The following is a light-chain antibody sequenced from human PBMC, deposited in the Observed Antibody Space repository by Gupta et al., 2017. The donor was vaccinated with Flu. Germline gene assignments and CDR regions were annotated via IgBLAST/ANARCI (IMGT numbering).Light chain of an antibody. CDR1: QDVNTW. Sequence: GDRVTITCRASQDVNTWLAWYQQKPGRVPKLLIYKASSLESGIPSRFNGSGSGAEFTLTISSLQPDDCATYYCHQYNNYPLTFGGGTKVEIK. CDR2: KAS. J-gene: IGKJ4*01. V-gene: IGKV1-5*03. CDR3: HQYNNYPLT.